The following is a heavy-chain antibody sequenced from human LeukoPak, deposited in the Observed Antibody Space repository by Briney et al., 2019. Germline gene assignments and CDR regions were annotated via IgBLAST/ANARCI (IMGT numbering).Heavy chain of an antibody. J-gene: IGHJ4*02. D-gene: IGHD1-26*01. Sequence: GESLKISCKSSEDTFTSYWIGWVRQMPGKGLEWMGIIYPGDSDTRYSPSFQGQVTISADKSISTAYLQWSSLKASDTAMYYCARLTSSGSYLDYWGPGTLVTVSS. V-gene: IGHV5-51*01. CDR2: IYPGDSDT. CDR1: EDTFTSYW. CDR3: ARLTSSGSYLDY.